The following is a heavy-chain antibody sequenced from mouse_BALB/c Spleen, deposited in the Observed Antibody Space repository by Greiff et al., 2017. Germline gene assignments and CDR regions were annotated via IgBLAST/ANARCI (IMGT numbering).Heavy chain of an antibody. J-gene: IGHJ2*01. D-gene: IGHD2-14*01. CDR3: ARVDREYYFDY. V-gene: IGHV5-6-5*01. CDR2: ISSGGST. CDR1: GFTFSSYA. Sequence: EVQLVESGGGLVKPGGSLKLSCAASGFTFSSYAMSWVRQTPEKRLEWVASISSGGSTYYPDSVKGRFTISRDNARNILYLQMSSLRSEDTAMYYCARVDREYYFDYWGQGTTLTVSS.